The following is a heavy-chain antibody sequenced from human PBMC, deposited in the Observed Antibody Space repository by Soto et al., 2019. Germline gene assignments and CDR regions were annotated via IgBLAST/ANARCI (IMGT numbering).Heavy chain of an antibody. CDR1: GFTFSSYW. CDR2: IKQDGSEK. Sequence: PGGSLRLSCAASGFTFSSYWMSWVRQAPGKGLEWVANIKQDGSEKYYVDSVKGRFTISRDNAKNSLYLQMNSLRAEDTAVYYCARSARRWPQLRVPYFDYWGQGTMVTVYS. V-gene: IGHV3-7*03. D-gene: IGHD5-12*01. CDR3: ARSARRWPQLRVPYFDY. J-gene: IGHJ4*02.